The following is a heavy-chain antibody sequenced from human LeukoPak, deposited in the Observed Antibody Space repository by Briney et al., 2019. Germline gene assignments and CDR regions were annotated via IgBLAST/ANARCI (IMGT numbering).Heavy chain of an antibody. Sequence: GASVKVSCKASGYSFSDYHINWVRQASGQGPEWMGWINPNNGDTDYAKAFQGRVTMTRDTSISTAYMELNRLRSDDTAMYYCARGEYSNGYPYQLDFWGQGTLLTVSS. CDR2: INPNNGDT. D-gene: IGHD3-16*01. V-gene: IGHV1-2*02. J-gene: IGHJ4*02. CDR1: GYSFSDYH. CDR3: ARGEYSNGYPYQLDF.